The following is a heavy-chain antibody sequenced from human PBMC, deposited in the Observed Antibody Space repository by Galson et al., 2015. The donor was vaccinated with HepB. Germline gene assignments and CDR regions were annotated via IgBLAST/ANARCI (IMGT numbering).Heavy chain of an antibody. CDR3: AKGRSRLETYYFDY. CDR1: GFTFSSYA. Sequence: SLRLSCAASGFTFSSYAMHWVRQAPGKGLEWVAVISYDGSNKYYADSVKGRFTISRDNSKNTLYLQMNSLRAEDTAVYYCAKGRSRLETYYFDYWGQGTLVTVSS. V-gene: IGHV3-30*04. CDR2: ISYDGSNK. J-gene: IGHJ4*02.